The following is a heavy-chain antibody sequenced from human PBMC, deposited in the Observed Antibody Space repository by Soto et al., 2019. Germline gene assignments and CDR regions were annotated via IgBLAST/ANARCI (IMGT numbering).Heavy chain of an antibody. CDR1: GYTFSGYD. Sequence: QVQLVQSGAEVKKPGASVRVSCKASGYTFSGYDINWVRQATGQGLEWMGWVSPDSGSTGYAGIFQGRVTMTWDRSTTTAYRSLRILTSEDSAVYYCARATELRYVEWSVYRGGNYAMDVWGQGTTVTVSS. V-gene: IGHV1-8*01. CDR3: ARATELRYVEWSVYRGGNYAMDV. J-gene: IGHJ6*02. CDR2: VSPDSGST. D-gene: IGHD3-3*01.